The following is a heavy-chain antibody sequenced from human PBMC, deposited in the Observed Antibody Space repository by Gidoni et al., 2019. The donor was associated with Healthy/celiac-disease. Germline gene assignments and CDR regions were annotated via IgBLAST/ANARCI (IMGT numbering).Heavy chain of an antibody. CDR2: ISGSGDRT. J-gene: IGHJ4*02. Sequence: EVQLLESGGGLVQPGGSLRLSCAASGFTFSNYAMSWVRQAPGKGLEWVSAISGSGDRTYYADSVKGRFTVSRDNSKNTLFLQMNTLRAEDTAVYYCAKGPTTVTTRYFDYWGQGTLVTVSS. CDR3: AKGPTTVTTRYFDY. V-gene: IGHV3-23*01. CDR1: GFTFSNYA. D-gene: IGHD4-17*01.